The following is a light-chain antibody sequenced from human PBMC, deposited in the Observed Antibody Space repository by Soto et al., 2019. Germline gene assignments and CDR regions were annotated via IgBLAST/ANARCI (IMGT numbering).Light chain of an antibody. Sequence: QSVLTQPASVSGSPGQSITISCTGTSSDVGGYNYVSWYQQHPGKAPKLMISEVSNRPSGVSNRFSVSKSGTTASLTSSGLQAEDEADYYCSSYTSSSTYVVFGGGAKLTVL. V-gene: IGLV2-14*01. CDR2: EVS. J-gene: IGLJ2*01. CDR3: SSYTSSSTYVV. CDR1: SSDVGGYNY.